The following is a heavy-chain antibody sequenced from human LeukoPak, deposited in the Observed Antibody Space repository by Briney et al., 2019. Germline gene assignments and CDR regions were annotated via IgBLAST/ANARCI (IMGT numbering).Heavy chain of an antibody. Sequence: PGGSLRLSCAASGFTFSSYGMHWVRQAPGKGLEWVAFIRYDGSNKYYADSVKGRFTISRDNSKNTLYLQMNGLRVDDTAVYYCAKDRGGLSLFDYWGRGTLVTVSS. V-gene: IGHV3-30*02. CDR3: AKDRGGLSLFDY. CDR1: GFTFSSYG. CDR2: IRYDGSNK. D-gene: IGHD3-10*01. J-gene: IGHJ4*02.